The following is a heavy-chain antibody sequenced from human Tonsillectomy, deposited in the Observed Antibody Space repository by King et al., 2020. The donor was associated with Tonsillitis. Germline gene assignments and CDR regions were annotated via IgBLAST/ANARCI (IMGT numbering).Heavy chain of an antibody. V-gene: IGHV5-10-1*03. CDR3: ARGPRDIGWFDP. J-gene: IGHJ5*02. Sequence: EVQLVESGAEVKKPGESLRISCKGSGYSFTNYWINWVRQMPGKGLEWMGRIDPSDSYTNYSPSFQGHVTISADKSISTAYLQWSSLKASDTAMYYCARGPRDIGWFDPWGQGTLVTVSS. CDR2: IDPSDSYT. D-gene: IGHD3-10*01. CDR1: GYSFTNYW.